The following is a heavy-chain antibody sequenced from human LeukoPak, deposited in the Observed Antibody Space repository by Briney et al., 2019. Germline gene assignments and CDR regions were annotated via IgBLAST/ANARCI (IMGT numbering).Heavy chain of an antibody. Sequence: PGGSLRLSCEASGFTFSSYWMHWVRQAPGKGLVWASRINTDGRSTEYADSGRGRFTISRDNAKNTLYLQMNSLRADDTAVYYCTRGFWGWEVDYWGQGVLVTVYS. V-gene: IGHV3-74*03. J-gene: IGHJ4*02. CDR2: INTDGRST. CDR3: TRGFWGWEVDY. D-gene: IGHD3-16*01. CDR1: GFTFSSYW.